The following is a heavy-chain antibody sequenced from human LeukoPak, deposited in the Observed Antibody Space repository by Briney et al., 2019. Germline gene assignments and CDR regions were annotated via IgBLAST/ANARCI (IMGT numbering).Heavy chain of an antibody. CDR3: ARGRGKYYYDSSGYYFFDY. CDR1: GGSFSGYY. J-gene: IGHJ4*02. D-gene: IGHD3-22*01. Sequence: SETLSLTCAVYGGSFSGYYWSWIRQPPGKGPEWIGEINHSGSTNYNPSLKSRVTISVDTSKNQFSLKLSSVTAADTAVYYCARGRGKYYYDSSGYYFFDYWGRGTLVTVSS. V-gene: IGHV4-34*01. CDR2: INHSGST.